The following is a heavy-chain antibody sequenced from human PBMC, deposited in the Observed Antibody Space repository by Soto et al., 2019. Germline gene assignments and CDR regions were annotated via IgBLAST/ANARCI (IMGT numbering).Heavy chain of an antibody. CDR1: GFTFSNAW. CDR2: IKRQSDGGTT. D-gene: IGHD6-19*01. Sequence: EVQLVESGGGLVKPGGSLRLSCAASGFTFSNAWMSWVRQDPGKGLEWVGRIKRQSDGGTTDYASPAKGRFTISRDDSKITLYLQMTRLKTGDTAVYHCTTVGPSDSSGWSFNHWGQGTLVTVSS. J-gene: IGHJ4*02. V-gene: IGHV3-15*01. CDR3: TTVGPSDSSGWSFNH.